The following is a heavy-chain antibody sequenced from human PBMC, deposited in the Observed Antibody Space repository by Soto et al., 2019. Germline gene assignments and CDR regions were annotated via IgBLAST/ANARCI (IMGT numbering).Heavy chain of an antibody. Sequence: SETLSLTCTVSGGSIGSSSYYWGWIRQPPGKGLEWIGNMYYSGGTYYSPSLKSRVTISVDTSKNQFSLKLSSVTAADTAIYYCAGSFWSVYYFDYWGQGTLVTVSS. CDR2: MYYSGGT. D-gene: IGHD3-3*01. CDR1: GGSIGSSSYY. CDR3: AGSFWSVYYFDY. V-gene: IGHV4-39*01. J-gene: IGHJ4*02.